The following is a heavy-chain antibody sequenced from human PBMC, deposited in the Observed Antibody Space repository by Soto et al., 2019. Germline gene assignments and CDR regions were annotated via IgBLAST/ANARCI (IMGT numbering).Heavy chain of an antibody. D-gene: IGHD6-13*01. J-gene: IGHJ4*02. CDR1: GFTVSNYY. Sequence: DVQLEESGGGLSQPGGSLRLSCAVSGFTVSNYYMTWVRQAPGKGVEWVSIFYSSGGTRYADSVRGRFTISRDYPKNTLYLQMNSLKVEDTAVSFCARDPPRIAASGSYNWGQGTLVIVSS. CDR2: FYSSGGT. V-gene: IGHV3-53*01. CDR3: ARDPPRIAASGSYN.